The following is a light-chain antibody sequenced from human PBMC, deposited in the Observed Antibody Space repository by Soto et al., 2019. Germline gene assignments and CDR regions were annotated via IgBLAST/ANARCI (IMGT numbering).Light chain of an antibody. CDR2: DAS. V-gene: IGKV3-11*01. Sequence: EIVLTQSPATLSLSPGERATLSCRASQSVSSYLAWYQQKPGQAPRLLIYDASSRATGIPDRFSGSGSGTDFTLTISSVEPEDFAMYYCHQRNQFGQGTRLEIK. CDR1: QSVSSY. J-gene: IGKJ5*01. CDR3: HQRNQ.